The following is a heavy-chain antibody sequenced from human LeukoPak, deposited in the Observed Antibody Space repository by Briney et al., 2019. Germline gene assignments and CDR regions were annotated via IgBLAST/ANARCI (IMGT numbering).Heavy chain of an antibody. V-gene: IGHV1-24*01. Sequence: ASVKVSCKVSGYTLTELSMHWVRQAPGKGLEWMGGFDPEDGETIYAQKFQGRVTMTEDTSTDTAYMELSSLRSEDTAVYYCARDSEPPLGSTHSYRYWGQGTLVTVSS. CDR2: FDPEDGET. CDR1: GYTLTELS. CDR3: ARDSEPPLGSTHSYRY. J-gene: IGHJ4*02. D-gene: IGHD3-16*02.